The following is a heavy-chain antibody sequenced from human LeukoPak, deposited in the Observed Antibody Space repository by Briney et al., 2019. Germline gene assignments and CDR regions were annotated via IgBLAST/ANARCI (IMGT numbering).Heavy chain of an antibody. CDR1: GGTFSSYA. CDR2: IIPIFGTA. CDR3: ARDSVPAASPDY. Sequence: SVKVSCKASGGTFSSYAISWVRQAPGQGLEWMGGIIPIFGTANYAQKFQGRVTITADKSTSTAYMELSSLRSDDTAVYYCARDSVPAASPDYWGQGTLVTVSS. V-gene: IGHV1-69*06. J-gene: IGHJ4*02. D-gene: IGHD2-2*01.